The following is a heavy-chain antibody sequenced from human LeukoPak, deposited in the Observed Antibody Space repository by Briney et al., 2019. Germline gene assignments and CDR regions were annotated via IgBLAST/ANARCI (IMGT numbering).Heavy chain of an antibody. D-gene: IGHD2/OR15-2a*01. V-gene: IGHV4-59*08. CDR2: IYYSGST. J-gene: IGHJ4*02. CDR1: GGSISSYY. Sequence: PSETLSLTCTVSGGSISSYYWSWIRQPPGKGLEWIGYIYYSGSTNYNPSLKSRVTISVDTSKNQFSLKLSSVTAADTAVYYCAGRRKTLDLDYWGQGTLVTVSS. CDR3: AGRRKTLDLDY.